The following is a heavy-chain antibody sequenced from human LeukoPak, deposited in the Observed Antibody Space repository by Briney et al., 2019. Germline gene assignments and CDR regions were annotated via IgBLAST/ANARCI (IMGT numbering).Heavy chain of an antibody. J-gene: IGHJ3*01. D-gene: IGHD3-10*01. V-gene: IGHV4-59*01. CDR1: GASISSYY. CDR2: INNSGTT. Sequence: SETLSLTCTVSGASISSYYYNWIRQPPGKGLEWIGYINNSGTTNYNPSLKSRVTISLDRSKNQFSLKLRSVTAADTAVYYCARDRYYYGSGSYSGFDFWGQGTMVTVSS. CDR3: ARDRYYYGSGSYSGFDF.